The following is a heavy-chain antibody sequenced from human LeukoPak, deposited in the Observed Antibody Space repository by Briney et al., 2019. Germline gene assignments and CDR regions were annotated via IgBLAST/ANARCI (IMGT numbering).Heavy chain of an antibody. V-gene: IGHV4-38-2*02. CDR3: ARVFASLAYWFDP. Sequence: SETLSLTCTVSGYSISSGCYWGWIRQPPGKGLEWIGSIYHSGSTYYNPSLKSRVTISVDTSKNQFSLKLSSVTAADTAVYYCARVFASLAYWFDPWGQGTLVTVSS. J-gene: IGHJ5*02. D-gene: IGHD2-21*01. CDR1: GYSISSGCY. CDR2: IYHSGST.